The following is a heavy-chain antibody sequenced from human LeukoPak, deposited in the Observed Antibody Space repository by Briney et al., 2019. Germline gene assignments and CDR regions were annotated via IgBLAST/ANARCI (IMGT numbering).Heavy chain of an antibody. CDR2: ISSNGGST. CDR1: GFTFSSYA. Sequence: GGSLRLSCAASGFTFSSYAMHWVRQAPGKGLEYVSAISSNGGSTYYANSVKGRFTISRDNSKNTLYLQMGSLRAEDMAVYYCARQDSSSWASFDYWGQGTLSPSPQ. D-gene: IGHD6-13*01. J-gene: IGHJ4*02. CDR3: ARQDSSSWASFDY. V-gene: IGHV3-64*01.